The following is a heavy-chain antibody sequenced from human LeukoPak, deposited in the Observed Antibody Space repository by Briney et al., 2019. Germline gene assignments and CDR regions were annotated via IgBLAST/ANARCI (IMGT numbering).Heavy chain of an antibody. CDR1: GFTFSSYW. CDR2: INSDGSST. D-gene: IGHD3-9*01. V-gene: IGHV3-74*01. Sequence: GGSLRLSCAASGFTFSSYWMHWVRQAPGKGLVWVSRINSDGSSTSYADSVKGRFTISRDNAKNTLYLQMNSLRAEDTAVYYCARSDILTGTYYGMDVWGQGTTVTVSS. CDR3: ARSDILTGTYYGMDV. J-gene: IGHJ6*02.